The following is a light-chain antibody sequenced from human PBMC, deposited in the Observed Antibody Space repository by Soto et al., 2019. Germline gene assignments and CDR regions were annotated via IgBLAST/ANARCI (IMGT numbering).Light chain of an antibody. CDR1: QSVSSNY. CDR2: GAS. V-gene: IGKV3-20*01. Sequence: EIVLTHTPGTLSFSPRERATRACRASQSVSSNYLAWYQQKPGQAPRLLIYGASNRATGIPDRFSGRGSGTDFALTIRRLEPEDFAVYYCQQYGSSITFGQGTRLEI. CDR3: QQYGSSIT. J-gene: IGKJ5*01.